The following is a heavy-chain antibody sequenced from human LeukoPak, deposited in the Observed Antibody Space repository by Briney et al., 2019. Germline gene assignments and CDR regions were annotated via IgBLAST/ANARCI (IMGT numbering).Heavy chain of an antibody. CDR2: ISGSGGAT. J-gene: IGHJ4*02. V-gene: IGHV3-23*01. Sequence: GGSLRLSCAASGFTFNTYGMSWVRQAPGKGLEWVSGISGSGGATYYADSVKGRFTISRDNSKNTLYLQMNSLRAEDTAVYYCAIEEGAYYGSGTYFDYWGRGTLVTVSS. CDR1: GFTFNTYG. D-gene: IGHD3-10*01. CDR3: AIEEGAYYGSGTYFDY.